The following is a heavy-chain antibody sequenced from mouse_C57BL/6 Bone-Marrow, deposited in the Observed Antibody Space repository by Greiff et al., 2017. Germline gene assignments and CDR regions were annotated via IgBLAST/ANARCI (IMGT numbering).Heavy chain of an antibody. CDR2: IDPSDSYT. V-gene: IGHV1-69*01. D-gene: IGHD1-1*01. CDR1: GYTFTSYW. Sequence: VQLQQSGAELVMPGASVKLSCKASGYTFTSYWMHWVKQRPGQGLEWIGEIDPSDSYTNYNQKFKGKSTLTVDKSSSTAYMQLSSLTSEDSAVXYCAITTVVHYYAMDDWGQGTSVTVSS. J-gene: IGHJ4*01. CDR3: AITTVVHYYAMDD.